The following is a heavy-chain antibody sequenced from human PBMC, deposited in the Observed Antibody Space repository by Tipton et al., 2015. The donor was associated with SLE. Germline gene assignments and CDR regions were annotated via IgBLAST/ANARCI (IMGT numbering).Heavy chain of an antibody. CDR3: ARRSNSAGGNWFDP. D-gene: IGHD1-1*01. CDR1: GGSFSGYY. V-gene: IGHV4-34*01. CDR2: INHSGST. J-gene: IGHJ5*02. Sequence: TLSLTCAVYGGSFSGYYWSWIRQPPGKGLEWIGEINHSGSTNYNPSLKSRVTISVDTSKNQFSLKLSSVTAADTAVYYCARRSNSAGGNWFDPWGQGTLVTVSS.